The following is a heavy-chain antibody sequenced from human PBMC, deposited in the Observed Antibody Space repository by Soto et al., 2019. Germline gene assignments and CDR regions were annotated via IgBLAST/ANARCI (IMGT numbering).Heavy chain of an antibody. Sequence: ASVKVSCKASGYTFTSYAIHWVRQAPGQRLEWMGWINAGNGNTKYSQNFQGRVIITRDTSASTAYMELSSLRSEDTAVYYCARDLGVGAASDYWGQGTLVTVYS. CDR1: GYTFTSYA. D-gene: IGHD1-26*01. J-gene: IGHJ4*02. CDR2: INAGNGNT. CDR3: ARDLGVGAASDY. V-gene: IGHV1-3*01.